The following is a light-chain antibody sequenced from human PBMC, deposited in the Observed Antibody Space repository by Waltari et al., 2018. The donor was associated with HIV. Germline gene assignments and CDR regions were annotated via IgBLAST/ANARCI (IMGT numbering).Light chain of an antibody. CDR2: SAS. CDR1: QNISNY. Sequence: DIQVTQSPSSLSASVGDRVTISCRAGQNISNYLNWYQQKPGKAPKLLIFSASSLQSGVPSRFGGSGSGTDFTLTINSLQPEDFAAYYCQQGYNTPFTFGPGTKVDVK. V-gene: IGKV1-39*01. J-gene: IGKJ3*01. CDR3: QQGYNTPFT.